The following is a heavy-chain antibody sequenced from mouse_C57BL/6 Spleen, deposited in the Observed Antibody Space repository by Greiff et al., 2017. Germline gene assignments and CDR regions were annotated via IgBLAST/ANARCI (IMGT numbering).Heavy chain of an antibody. CDR3: ARELGLDY. Sequence: FQLQQPGAELVRPGSSVKLSCKASGYTFTSYWMDWVKQRPGQGLEWIGNIYPSDSETHYNQKFKDKATLTVDKSSSTAYMQLSSLTSEDSAVYYCARELGLDYWGQGTTLTVSS. V-gene: IGHV1-61*01. CDR2: IYPSDSET. CDR1: GYTFTSYW. D-gene: IGHD4-1*01. J-gene: IGHJ2*01.